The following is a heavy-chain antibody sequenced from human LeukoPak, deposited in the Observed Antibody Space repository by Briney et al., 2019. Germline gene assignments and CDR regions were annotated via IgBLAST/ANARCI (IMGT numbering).Heavy chain of an antibody. CDR1: GFTFSSYA. J-gene: IGHJ4*02. CDR3: ARSTSGGYSYYFDS. V-gene: IGHV3-23*01. D-gene: IGHD3-10*01. CDR2: ISGSGGST. Sequence: PGGSLRLSCAASGFTFSSYAMSWVRQAPGKGLEWVSAISGSGGSTYYADSVKGRFTISRDNSKNTLYLQMNSLRAEDTAVYYCARSTSGGYSYYFDSWGQGTLVTVST.